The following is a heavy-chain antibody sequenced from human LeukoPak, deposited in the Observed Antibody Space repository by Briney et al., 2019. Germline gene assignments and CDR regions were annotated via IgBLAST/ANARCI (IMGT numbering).Heavy chain of an antibody. CDR2: ISDYNGNT. Sequence: GASVKVSRKASGYTFPSYGISWVRQAPGQGREWMGWISDYNGNTNYAQKLQGRATMTTDTSTSTAYMELRSLRSDDTAVYYCARDLYRDSLPVSWFDPWGQGTLVTVSS. D-gene: IGHD4-11*01. V-gene: IGHV1-18*01. CDR3: ARDLYRDSLPVSWFDP. CDR1: GYTFPSYG. J-gene: IGHJ5*02.